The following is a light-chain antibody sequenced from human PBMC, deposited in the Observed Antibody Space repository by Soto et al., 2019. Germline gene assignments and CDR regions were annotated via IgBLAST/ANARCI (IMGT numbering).Light chain of an antibody. CDR1: QSVGTY. CDR3: QQYNDWTWT. CDR2: GAS. Sequence: EIVLTQSPATLSLSPGERATLSCRASQSVGTYLAWYQQKPGQSPRLLMYGASTGATGIPARFSGSGSGTEFTLTISSLQSEDYAIYYCQQYNDWTWTFGQGTKV. V-gene: IGKV3D-15*01. J-gene: IGKJ1*01.